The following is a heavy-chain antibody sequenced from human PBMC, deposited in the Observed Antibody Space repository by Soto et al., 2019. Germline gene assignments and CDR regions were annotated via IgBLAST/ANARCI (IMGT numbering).Heavy chain of an antibody. CDR2: ISAYNGNT. V-gene: IGHV1-18*01. CDR1: GYTFTSCG. CDR3: ARGGGWIWGSYRYTGFYYFDY. Sequence: GASVKVSCKASGYTFTSCGISWVRQAPGQGLEWMGWISAYNGNTNYAQKLQGRVTMTTDTSTSTAYMELRSLRSDDTAVYYCARGGGWIWGSYRYTGFYYFDYWGQGTLVTSPQ. D-gene: IGHD3-16*02. J-gene: IGHJ4*02.